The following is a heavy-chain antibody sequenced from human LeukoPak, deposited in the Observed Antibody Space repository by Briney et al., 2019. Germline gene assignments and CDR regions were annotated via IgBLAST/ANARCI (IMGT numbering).Heavy chain of an antibody. D-gene: IGHD1-7*01. CDR3: ARVEAMELFDY. CDR1: GGSISSGDYY. V-gene: IGHV4-30-4*01. Sequence: SQTLSLTCTVSGGSISSGDYYWSWIRQPPGKGLEWIGYIYYSGSTNYNPSLKSRVTISVDTSKNQFSLKLSSVTAADTAVYYCARVEAMELFDYWGQGTLVTVSS. CDR2: IYYSGST. J-gene: IGHJ4*02.